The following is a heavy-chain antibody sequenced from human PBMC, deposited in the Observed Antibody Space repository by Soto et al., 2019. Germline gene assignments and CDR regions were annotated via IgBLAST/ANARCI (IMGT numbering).Heavy chain of an antibody. CDR2: IYVTGNT. D-gene: IGHD6-13*01. CDR3: VRVLASGYSSSWYLDY. Sequence: QVQLQESGPGLVKPSESLSLTCTVSGGSINSGDYYWSWIRQHPGKGLEWIGHIYVTGNTFYIPSVKSRVSISLDTPKNQFSLNLSSVTAADTAIYYCVRVLASGYSSSWYLDYWGQGTLVTVSS. V-gene: IGHV4-31*03. J-gene: IGHJ4*02. CDR1: GGSINSGDYY.